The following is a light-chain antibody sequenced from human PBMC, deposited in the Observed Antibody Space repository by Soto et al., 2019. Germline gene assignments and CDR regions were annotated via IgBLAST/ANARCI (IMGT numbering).Light chain of an antibody. CDR2: KAS. CDR3: QHYNSYSEA. V-gene: IGKV1-5*03. J-gene: IGKJ1*01. Sequence: DIQMTQSPSTLSGSVGDRVTITCRASQTISSWLAWYQQKPGKAPKLLIYKASTLKSGVTSRFSGSGSGTEFKLTISSLQPDDFATYYCQHYNSYSEAFGQGTKVELK. CDR1: QTISSW.